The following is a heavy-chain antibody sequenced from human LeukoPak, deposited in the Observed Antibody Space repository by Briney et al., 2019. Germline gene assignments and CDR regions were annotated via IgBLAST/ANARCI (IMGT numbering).Heavy chain of an antibody. V-gene: IGHV1-2*02. CDR1: GYTFTGYY. D-gene: IGHD3-3*01. CDR2: INPNSGGT. Sequence: ASVKVSCKASGYTFTGYYMHWVRQAPGQGRERMGWINPNSGGTNYAQKFQGTVTMTRDTSISTAYMELSRLRSDDTAVYYCARDFSGTIWGQGTLVTVSS. J-gene: IGHJ4*02. CDR3: ARDFSGTI.